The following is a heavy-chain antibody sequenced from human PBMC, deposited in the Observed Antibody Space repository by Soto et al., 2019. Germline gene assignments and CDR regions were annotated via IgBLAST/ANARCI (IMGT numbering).Heavy chain of an antibody. CDR2: TYHRGTT. J-gene: IGHJ5*02. Sequence: QVQLQESGPGLVQPSGTLSLTCAVSGDSINNSHWWSWVRRTQGKGRGGIGETYHRGTTNYNPSLKTRVTISIDKSKNQFSLKMNSVTAADTAVYYCAREVNSSPARGPNWFDPWGQGTLVTVSS. D-gene: IGHD6-13*01. CDR3: AREVNSSPARGPNWFDP. CDR1: GDSINNSHW. V-gene: IGHV4-4*02.